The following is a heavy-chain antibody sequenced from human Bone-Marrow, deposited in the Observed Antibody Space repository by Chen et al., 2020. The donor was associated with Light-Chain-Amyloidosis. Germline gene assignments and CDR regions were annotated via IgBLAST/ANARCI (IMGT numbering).Heavy chain of an antibody. Sequence: IGWVRQMPGKGLEWMGVIYPDDSDARYSPSFEGQVTISADKSITTAYLQWRSLKASDTAMYYCARRRDGYNFDYWAREPWSPSP. J-gene: IGHJ4*02. D-gene: IGHD5-12*01. CDR2: IYPDDSDA. CDR3: ARRRDGYNFDY. V-gene: IGHV5-51*01.